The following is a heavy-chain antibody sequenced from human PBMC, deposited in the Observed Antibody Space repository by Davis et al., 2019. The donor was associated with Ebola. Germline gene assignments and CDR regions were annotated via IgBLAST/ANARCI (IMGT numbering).Heavy chain of an antibody. CDR2: ISGSGGST. Sequence: GESLNISCAASGFTFSSYWMHWVRQAPGKGLEWVSAISGSGGSTYYADSVKGRFTISRDNSKKTLYLQMNSLRAEDTAVYYCAKSGLSFGVVKYHYGMDVWGKGTTVTVSS. V-gene: IGHV3-23*01. D-gene: IGHD3-3*01. J-gene: IGHJ6*04. CDR3: AKSGLSFGVVKYHYGMDV. CDR1: GFTFSSYW.